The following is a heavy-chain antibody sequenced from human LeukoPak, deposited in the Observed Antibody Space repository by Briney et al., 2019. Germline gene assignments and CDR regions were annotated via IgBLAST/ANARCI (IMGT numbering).Heavy chain of an antibody. J-gene: IGHJ6*02. Sequence: GDSLPLSRSVSGLTLSSYSMNYLRQAPGRGLEGVSSISSSSSYIYHPDQVKGRFTISRDNAKNSLYLQMNSLRAEDTAVYYCARDQSGWDLVVLPAREKYYYGMDVWGQGTTVTVSS. CDR3: ARDQSGWDLVVLPAREKYYYGMDV. D-gene: IGHD2-2*01. V-gene: IGHV3-21*01. CDR1: GLTLSSYS. CDR2: ISSSSSYI.